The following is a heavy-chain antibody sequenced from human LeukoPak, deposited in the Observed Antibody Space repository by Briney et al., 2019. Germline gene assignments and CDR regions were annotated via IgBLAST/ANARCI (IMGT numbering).Heavy chain of an antibody. D-gene: IGHD6-13*01. CDR2: IYSSGSAST. CDR3: ARGVYIAAAQYGY. J-gene: IGHJ4*02. CDR1: GGSISGYF. Sequence: SETLSLTCSVSGGSISGYFWSWIRQPAGKGLEWIGRIYSSGSASTNYNSSLKSRVTMSVDTSKNQFSLKLSSVTAADTAVYYCARGVYIAAAQYGYWGQGTLVTVSS. V-gene: IGHV4-4*07.